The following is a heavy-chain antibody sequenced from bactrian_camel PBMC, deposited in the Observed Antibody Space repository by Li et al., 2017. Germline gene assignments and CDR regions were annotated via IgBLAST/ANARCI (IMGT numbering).Heavy chain of an antibody. D-gene: IGHD6*01. Sequence: HVQLVESGGGSVEAGGSLRVSCVASPFAYESYCMGWFRQGPGDEREGVAAIDADGSPAYADSVKGRFTITQDSARNTVYLQMNNLQPEDTATYYCAEGRGSRGEHCYSLNYWGQGTQVTVS. CDR2: IDADGSP. J-gene: IGHJ4*01. CDR1: PFAYESYC. V-gene: IGHV3S55*01. CDR3: AEGRGSRGEHCYSLNY.